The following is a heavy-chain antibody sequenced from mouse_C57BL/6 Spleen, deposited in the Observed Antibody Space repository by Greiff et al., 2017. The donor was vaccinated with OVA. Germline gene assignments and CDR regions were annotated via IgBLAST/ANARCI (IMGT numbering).Heavy chain of an antibody. D-gene: IGHD2-4*01. CDR3: TRGFDYDGYFDY. CDR1: GFTFSSYA. Sequence: EVKLEESGEGLVKPGGSLKLSCAASGFTFSSYAMSWVRQTPEKRLEWVAYISSGGDYIYYADTVKGRFTISRDNARNTLYLQMSSLKSEDTAMYYCTRGFDYDGYFDYWGQGTTLTVSS. CDR2: ISSGGDYI. V-gene: IGHV5-9-1*02. J-gene: IGHJ2*01.